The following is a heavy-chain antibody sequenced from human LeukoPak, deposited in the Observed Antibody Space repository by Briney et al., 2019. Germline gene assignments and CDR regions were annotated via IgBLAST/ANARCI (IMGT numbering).Heavy chain of an antibody. V-gene: IGHV4-4*02. J-gene: IGHJ5*02. CDR1: GGSISSNNW. Sequence: SETLSLTCAVSGGSISSNNWWGWVRQPPGKGLEWIGEIYHSGSTNYNPSLKSRVTISVDTSKNQFSLKLSSVTAADTAVYYCARGQYSSSWYRWFDPWGQGTLVTVSS. CDR3: ARGQYSSSWYRWFDP. D-gene: IGHD6-13*01. CDR2: IYHSGST.